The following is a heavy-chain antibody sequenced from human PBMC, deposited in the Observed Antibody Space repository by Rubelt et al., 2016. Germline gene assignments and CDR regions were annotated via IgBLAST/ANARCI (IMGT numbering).Heavy chain of an antibody. CDR2: INHSGST. J-gene: IGHJ4*02. CDR3: ARDSGIYDSSGYYID. D-gene: IGHD3-22*01. Sequence: QVQLQQWGAGLLKPSETLSLTCAVYGGSFSGYYWCWIRQPPGKGLEWIGEINHSGSTNYNPSLKSRVTISVDTSKNQFSLKLSSVTAADTDVYYCARDSGIYDSSGYYIDWGQGTLVTVSS. CDR1: GGSFSGYY. V-gene: IGHV4-34*01.